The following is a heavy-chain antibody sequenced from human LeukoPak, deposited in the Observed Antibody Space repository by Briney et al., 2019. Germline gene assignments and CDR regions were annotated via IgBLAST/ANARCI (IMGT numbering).Heavy chain of an antibody. CDR3: ASGDPETIFGVVRPFDY. CDR2: IIPIFGTA. CDR1: GGTFSSYA. V-gene: IGHV1-69*05. D-gene: IGHD3-3*01. J-gene: IGHJ4*02. Sequence: ASVKVSCKASGGTFSSYAISWVRQAPGQGLEWMGGIIPIFGTANYAQKFQGRVTITTDESTSTAYMELSSLRSEDMAVYYCASGDPETIFGVVRPFDYWGQGTLVTVSS.